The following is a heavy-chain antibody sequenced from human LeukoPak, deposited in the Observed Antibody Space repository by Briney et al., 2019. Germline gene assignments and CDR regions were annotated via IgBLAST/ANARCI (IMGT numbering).Heavy chain of an antibody. V-gene: IGHV3-9*01. CDR2: ISWNSGTK. CDR1: GFTFDDYA. J-gene: IGHJ4*02. Sequence: PGRSLRLSCVASGFTFDDYAMHWVWQAPGKGLEWVSGISWNSGTKGYADSVKGRFTISRDDAKNSLYLQMNSLRPEDTALYYCAKDLRNYYGSGSIVDYWGQGTLVTVSS. CDR3: AKDLRNYYGSGSIVDY. D-gene: IGHD3-10*01.